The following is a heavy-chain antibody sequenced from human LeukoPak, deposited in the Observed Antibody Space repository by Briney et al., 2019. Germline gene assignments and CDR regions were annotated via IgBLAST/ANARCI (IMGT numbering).Heavy chain of an antibody. Sequence: GRSLRLSCAASGFTFSSYGMHWVRQAPGKGLEWVAVISYDGSNKYYADSVKGRFTISRDNSKNTLYLQMNSLRAEDTAVYYCAKTFSGSCNSLRDGMDVWGQGTTVTVSS. J-gene: IGHJ6*02. CDR3: AKTFSGSCNSLRDGMDV. D-gene: IGHD1-26*01. CDR2: ISYDGSNK. CDR1: GFTFSSYG. V-gene: IGHV3-30*18.